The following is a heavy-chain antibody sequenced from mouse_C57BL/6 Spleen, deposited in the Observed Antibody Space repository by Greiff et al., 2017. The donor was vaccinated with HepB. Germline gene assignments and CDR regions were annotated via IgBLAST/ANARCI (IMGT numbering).Heavy chain of an antibody. CDR2: IDPSDSET. CDR1: GYTFTSYW. CDR3: ARGSSNYVDAMDY. J-gene: IGHJ4*01. Sequence: QVQLQQPGAELVRPGSSVKLSCKASGYTFTSYWMHWVKQRPIQGLEWIGNIDPSDSETHYNQKFKDKATLTVDKSSSTAYMQLSSLTSEDSAVYYCARGSSNYVDAMDYWGQGTSVTVSS. V-gene: IGHV1-52*01. D-gene: IGHD2-5*01.